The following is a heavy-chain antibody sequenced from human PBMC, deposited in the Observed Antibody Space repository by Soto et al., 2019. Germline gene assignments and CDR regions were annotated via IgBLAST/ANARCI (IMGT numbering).Heavy chain of an antibody. CDR3: ATQGGTLNTPDY. V-gene: IGHV5-51*01. D-gene: IGHD1-1*01. CDR2: IYPGDSDT. CDR1: GYSLNTYW. Sequence: GESLKISCKASGYSLNTYWIAWVRQMPGKGLEWMGMIYPGDSDTRCSPSFQGQVTISADKSISTAYLQWSSLKASDTAMYYCATQGGTLNTPDYWGPGTLVTVSS. J-gene: IGHJ4*02.